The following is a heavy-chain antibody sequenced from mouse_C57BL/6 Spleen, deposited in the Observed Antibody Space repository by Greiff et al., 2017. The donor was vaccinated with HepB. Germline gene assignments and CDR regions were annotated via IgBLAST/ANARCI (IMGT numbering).Heavy chain of an antibody. J-gene: IGHJ4*01. D-gene: IGHD1-1*01. Sequence: EVMLVESEGGLVQPGSSMKLSCTASGFTFSDYYIAWVRQVPEKGLEWVANINYDGSSTYYLDSLKSRFIISRDNAKNILYLQMSSLKSEDTATYYCARGYHYYGSSYDAMDYWGQGTSVTVSS. CDR2: INYDGSST. V-gene: IGHV5-16*01. CDR1: GFTFSDYY. CDR3: ARGYHYYGSSYDAMDY.